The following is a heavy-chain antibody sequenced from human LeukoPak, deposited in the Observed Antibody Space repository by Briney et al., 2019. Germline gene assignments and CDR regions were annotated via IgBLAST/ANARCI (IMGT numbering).Heavy chain of an antibody. D-gene: IGHD5-18*01. CDR3: ARDHSYGYAYSFDF. J-gene: IGHJ4*02. V-gene: IGHV3-30*02. CDR2: ISYDGSRK. CDR1: GFTFSNFA. Sequence: GGSLRLSCATSGFTFSNFAMHWVRLAPGKGLHWVSFISYDGSRKYYADSVKGRFTISRDSSNSTMYLDMNSLGPEDTAVYFCARDHSYGYAYSFDFWDRGNLVTVSS.